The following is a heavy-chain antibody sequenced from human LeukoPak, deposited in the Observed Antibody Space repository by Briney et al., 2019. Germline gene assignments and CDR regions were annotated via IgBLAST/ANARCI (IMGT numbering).Heavy chain of an antibody. J-gene: IGHJ4*02. CDR3: ARHGVTTVTIAY. V-gene: IGHV4-39*01. CDR1: GGRISSSRYY. CDR2: IYYSGST. Sequence: SETLSLTFSVYGGRISSSRYYWGWIRQPPVKGLEWIGSIYYSGSTYYNRALKSRVTICVDTTKNQCSLKLSSVTAADTAVYYGARHGVTTVTIAYWGQGTLVTVYS. D-gene: IGHD4-11*01.